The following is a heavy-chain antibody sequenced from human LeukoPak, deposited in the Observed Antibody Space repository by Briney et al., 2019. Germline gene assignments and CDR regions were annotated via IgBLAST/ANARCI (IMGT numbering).Heavy chain of an antibody. D-gene: IGHD4-23*01. CDR2: INHSGNT. Sequence: SETLSLTCAVYGGSFSGYYWSWIRQPPGKGLEWIGEINHSGNTNYNPSLKSRVTISVDTSKNQFSLKLSSVTAADTAVYYCASYELRNWFDPWGQGTLVTVSS. V-gene: IGHV4-34*01. CDR1: GGSFSGYY. J-gene: IGHJ5*02. CDR3: ASYELRNWFDP.